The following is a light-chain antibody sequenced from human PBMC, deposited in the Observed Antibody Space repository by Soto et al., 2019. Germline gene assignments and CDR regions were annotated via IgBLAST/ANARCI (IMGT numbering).Light chain of an antibody. J-gene: IGKJ1*01. CDR1: QSISTY. CDR3: QQSYSTSWT. V-gene: IGKV1-39*01. Sequence: DIQMTQSPSSLSASVGDRVTIPFRASQSISTYLTWYQQKPGKAPKLLIYGASSLQSGVPSGFSGTGSGTDFTLTISSLQPEDFATYYCQQSYSTSWTFGQGTKVELK. CDR2: GAS.